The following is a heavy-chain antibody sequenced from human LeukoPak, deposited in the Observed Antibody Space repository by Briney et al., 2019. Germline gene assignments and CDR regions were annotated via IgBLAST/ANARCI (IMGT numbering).Heavy chain of an antibody. J-gene: IGHJ6*03. Sequence: GGSLRLSCAASGFTFSSYSMNWVRQAPGKGLEWVSSISSSSSYIYYADSVKGRFTISRDNAKNSLYLQMNSLRAEDTAVYYCARDSVVVVPAAMLYYYYYYMDVWGKGTTVTISS. D-gene: IGHD2-2*01. CDR1: GFTFSSYS. V-gene: IGHV3-21*01. CDR2: ISSSSSYI. CDR3: ARDSVVVVPAAMLYYYYYYMDV.